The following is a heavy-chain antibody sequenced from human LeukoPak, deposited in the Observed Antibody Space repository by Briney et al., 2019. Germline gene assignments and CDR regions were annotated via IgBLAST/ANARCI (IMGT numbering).Heavy chain of an antibody. CDR1: GGSLGGYY. Sequence: SGTLSLTCAVYGGSLGGYYWSWIRQPPGKGLEWIGEIHHSGSTNYNPALKSRVTISLDTYKCQCSLTLSSVTTADTAVYYCAGDLVIRNILTGFGHYYYGMDVWGQGTTVTVSS. CDR3: AGDLVIRNILTGFGHYYYGMDV. J-gene: IGHJ6*02. V-gene: IGHV4-34*01. CDR2: IHHSGST. D-gene: IGHD3-9*01.